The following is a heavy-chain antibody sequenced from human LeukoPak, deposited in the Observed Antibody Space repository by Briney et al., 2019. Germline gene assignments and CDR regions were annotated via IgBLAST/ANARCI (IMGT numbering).Heavy chain of an antibody. J-gene: IGHJ6*03. CDR2: INHSGST. V-gene: IGHV4-34*01. CDR1: GGSFSGYY. D-gene: IGHD6-6*01. Sequence: PSETLSLTCAVYGGSFSGYYWSWIRQSSGKGLEWIGEINHSGSTNYNPSLKSRVTISLDTSKNQFSLKLSSVTAADTAVYYCARVNSAAHYYYYYMDVWGKGTTVTVSS. CDR3: ARVNSAAHYYYYYMDV.